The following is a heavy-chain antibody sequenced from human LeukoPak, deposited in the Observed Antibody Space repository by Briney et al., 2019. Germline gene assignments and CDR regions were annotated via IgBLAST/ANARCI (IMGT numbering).Heavy chain of an antibody. CDR3: ARPYYYDSSGYFY. D-gene: IGHD3-22*01. CDR2: IYHSGST. Sequence: PSETLSLTCAVSGYSISSGYYWGWIRQPPGKGLEWIGSIYHSGSTYYNPSLKSRVTISVDTSKNQFSLKLSSVTAADTAVCYCARPYYYDSSGYFYWGQGTLVTVSS. CDR1: GYSISSGYY. V-gene: IGHV4-38-2*01. J-gene: IGHJ4*02.